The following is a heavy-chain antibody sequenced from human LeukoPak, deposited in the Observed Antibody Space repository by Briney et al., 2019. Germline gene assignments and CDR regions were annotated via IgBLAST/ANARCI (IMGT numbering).Heavy chain of an antibody. CDR3: AGYSYGVRPS. Sequence: SQTLSLTCVVSGDSFSSNRAAWDWMRQSPSRGLEWLGGTYYRSKWYNDYAVSVKSRITINPDTSKNQFSLHLNSVTPEDTAVYYCAGYSYGVRPSWGQGTLVTVSS. CDR1: GDSFSSNRAA. J-gene: IGHJ5*02. D-gene: IGHD5-18*01. V-gene: IGHV6-1*01. CDR2: TYYRSKWYN.